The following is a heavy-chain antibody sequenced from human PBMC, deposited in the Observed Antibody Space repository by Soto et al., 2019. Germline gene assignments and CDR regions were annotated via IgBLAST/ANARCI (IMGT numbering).Heavy chain of an antibody. Sequence: GGSLRLSCTASGFTFSSYAMHWVRQAPGKGLEWVAVISYDGSNKYYADSVKGRFTISRDNSKNTLYLQMNSLRAEDTAVYYCARDFLVAAHYYFDYWGQGTLVTVSS. J-gene: IGHJ4*02. D-gene: IGHD2-15*01. V-gene: IGHV3-30-3*01. CDR3: ARDFLVAAHYYFDY. CDR2: ISYDGSNK. CDR1: GFTFSSYA.